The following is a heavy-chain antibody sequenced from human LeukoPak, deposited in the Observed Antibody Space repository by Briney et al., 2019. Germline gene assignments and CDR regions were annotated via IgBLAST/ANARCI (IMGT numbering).Heavy chain of an antibody. CDR3: TSGLFDY. CDR1: RFTYTAHW. Sequence: GGSLRLSCVGSRFTYTAHWMTWVRQAPGKGMEWVANIKEDGREKYYVDSVKGRFAISRDNAKNSLYLQMNSLRVEDTAVYYCTSGLFDYWGQGTLVTVSS. V-gene: IGHV3-7*03. J-gene: IGHJ4*02. CDR2: IKEDGREK. D-gene: IGHD3-22*01.